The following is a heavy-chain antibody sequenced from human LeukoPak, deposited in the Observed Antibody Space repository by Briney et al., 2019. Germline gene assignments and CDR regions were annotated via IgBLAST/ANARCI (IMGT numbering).Heavy chain of an antibody. CDR3: ARGSSGWYRSVWFDP. CDR1: GYTFTSYD. J-gene: IGHJ5*02. V-gene: IGHV1-8*01. Sequence: ASVKVSCKASGYTFTSYDINWVRQATGQGLEWMGWMNPNSGNTGYAQKFQGRVTMTRNTSISTAYMELSSLRSGDTAVYYCARGSSGWYRSVWFDPWGQGTLVTVSS. CDR2: MNPNSGNT. D-gene: IGHD6-19*01.